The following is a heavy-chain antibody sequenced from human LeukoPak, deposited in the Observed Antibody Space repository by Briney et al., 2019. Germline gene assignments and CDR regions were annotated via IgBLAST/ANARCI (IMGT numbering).Heavy chain of an antibody. V-gene: IGHV4-61*02. CDR2: IYSSGSK. J-gene: IGHJ4*02. CDR3: ARGHPYDSSGYIDY. D-gene: IGHD3-22*01. CDR1: GDSINSDTYY. Sequence: SETLSLTCTVSGDSINSDTYYWSWIRQPAGKGLEWLGRIYSSGSKNFNPSLESRVTISVDTSNNQFSLKLSSVTAADTAVYYCARGHPYDSSGYIDYWGQGTLVTVSS.